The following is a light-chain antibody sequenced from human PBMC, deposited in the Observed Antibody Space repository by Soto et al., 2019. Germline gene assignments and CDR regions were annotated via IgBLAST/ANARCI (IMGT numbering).Light chain of an antibody. CDR2: SDN. Sequence: QSVLTQPPSASGTPGQRVTISCSGSRSSIGTNTVTWYQQLPGTAPKLLIYSDNQRPSGVPDRFSGSKSGTSASLAISALRADDEAAYYCAALDVRFVVFGGGTKVTVL. CDR1: RSSIGTNT. CDR3: AALDVRFVV. J-gene: IGLJ2*01. V-gene: IGLV1-44*01.